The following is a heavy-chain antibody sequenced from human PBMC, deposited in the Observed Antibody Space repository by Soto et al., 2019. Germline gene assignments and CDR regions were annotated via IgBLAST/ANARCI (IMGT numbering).Heavy chain of an antibody. V-gene: IGHV3-33*01. J-gene: IGHJ4*02. CDR2: IWYDGSNK. Sequence: GGSLRLSCAASGFTFSSYGMHWVRQAPGKGLEWVAVIWYDGSNKYYADSVKGRFTISRDNSKNTLYLQMNSLRAEDTAVYYCARTSYDCSGYRPPGEIDYCGQGTLVTVSS. D-gene: IGHD3-22*01. CDR1: GFTFSSYG. CDR3: ARTSYDCSGYRPPGEIDY.